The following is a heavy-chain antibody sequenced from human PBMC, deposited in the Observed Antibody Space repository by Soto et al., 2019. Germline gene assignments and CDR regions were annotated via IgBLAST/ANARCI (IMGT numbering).Heavy chain of an antibody. CDR1: GGSISSGGYS. CDR2: IYHRGST. V-gene: IGHV4-30-2*01. Sequence: PSETLSLPCAVSGGSISSGGYSWSWIRQPPGKGLEWIGYIYHRGSTLCNPSLKRRVTISIDKSKTQFSLRRGPVTAADTAVYYCARGVVPRRLWGYNWFAPWGQGTLVTVSS. CDR3: ARGVVPRRLWGYNWFAP. D-gene: IGHD3-16*01. J-gene: IGHJ5*02.